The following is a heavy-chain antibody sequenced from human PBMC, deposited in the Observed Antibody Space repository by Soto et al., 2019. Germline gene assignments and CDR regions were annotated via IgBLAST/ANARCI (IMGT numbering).Heavy chain of an antibody. CDR1: GFTFSSYG. D-gene: IGHD3-22*01. CDR2: ISYDGSNK. V-gene: IGHV3-30*18. J-gene: IGHJ4*02. CDR3: AKDTGYYYDSSGYNY. Sequence: QVQLVESGGGVVQPGRSLRLSCAASGFTFSSYGMHWVRQAPGKGLERVAVISYDGSNKYYADSVKGRVTISRDNSKNTLYLQMNSLRAEDTAVYYCAKDTGYYYDSSGYNYWGQGTLVTVSS.